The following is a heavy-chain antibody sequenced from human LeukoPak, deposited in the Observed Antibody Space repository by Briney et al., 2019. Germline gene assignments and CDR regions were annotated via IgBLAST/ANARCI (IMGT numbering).Heavy chain of an antibody. CDR2: IYYSGST. Sequence: SQTLSLTCTVSGASIRSGDYYWSWIRQHPGKGLEWIGYIYYSGSTYYNPSLKSRVTISVDTSKNQFSLKLSSVTAADTAVYYCASRVRYFDWFGPHDCWGQGTLVTVSS. D-gene: IGHD3-9*01. CDR3: ASRVRYFDWFGPHDC. CDR1: GASIRSGDYY. J-gene: IGHJ4*02. V-gene: IGHV4-31*03.